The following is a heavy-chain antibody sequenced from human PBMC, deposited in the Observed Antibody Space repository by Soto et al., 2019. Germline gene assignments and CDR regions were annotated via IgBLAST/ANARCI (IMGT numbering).Heavy chain of an antibody. Sequence: KGLEWIGEINHSGTTIYNPSLKSRVTTSVDTSKNQFSLNLISLTAADTSVYYCAGEGIRGVRSVSAFLLNRSSDL. CDR2: INHSGTT. D-gene: IGHD3-10*02. J-gene: IGHJ2*01. V-gene: IGHV4-34*01. CDR3: AGEGIRGVRSVSAFLLNRSSDL.